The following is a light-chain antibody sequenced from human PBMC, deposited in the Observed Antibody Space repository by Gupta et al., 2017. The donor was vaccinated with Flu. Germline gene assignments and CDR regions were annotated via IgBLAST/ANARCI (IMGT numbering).Light chain of an antibody. J-gene: IGKJ2*01. Sequence: DIQMTQSPSSLAASVGDRVTISCRASQSISIYLNWYQQKPGRAPKLLIYKASMVHNGVPSRFSGSGSGTEFSLTVSMRQPEDFATYYCEQSDSTPYTFGQGTKVDIK. CDR2: KAS. CDR3: EQSDSTPYT. V-gene: IGKV1-39*01. CDR1: QSISIY.